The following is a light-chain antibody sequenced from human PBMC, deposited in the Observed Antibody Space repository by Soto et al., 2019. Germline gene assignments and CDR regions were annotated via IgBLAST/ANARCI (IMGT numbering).Light chain of an antibody. Sequence: QSVLTQPPSASGTPGQRVTVSCSGSSSNIGNNYVFWYQHLPGTAPKLLIYRNDQRPSGVSARFSGSKSGTSASLAISGLRSEDEADYYCAAWDDSLNGSYVFGPGTKLTVL. V-gene: IGLV1-47*01. CDR3: AAWDDSLNGSYV. CDR2: RND. CDR1: SSNIGNNY. J-gene: IGLJ1*01.